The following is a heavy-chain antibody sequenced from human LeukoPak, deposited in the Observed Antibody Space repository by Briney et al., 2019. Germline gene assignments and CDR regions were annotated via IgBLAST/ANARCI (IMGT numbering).Heavy chain of an antibody. CDR3: ASHSSGYLYYFDY. CDR2: ISSSSSYI. Sequence: GGTLRLSCAASGFTFSGYSMNWVRQAPGKGLEWVSSISSSSSYIYYADSVKGRFTISRDNSKNTLYLQMNSLRAEDTAVYYCASHSSGYLYYFDYWGQGTLVTVSS. J-gene: IGHJ4*02. D-gene: IGHD3-22*01. CDR1: GFTFSGYS. V-gene: IGHV3-21*04.